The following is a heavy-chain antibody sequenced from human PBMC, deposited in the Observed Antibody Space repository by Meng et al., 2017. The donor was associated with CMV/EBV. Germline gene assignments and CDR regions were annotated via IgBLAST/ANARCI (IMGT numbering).Heavy chain of an antibody. CDR1: EFTFSNYA. Sequence: GGSLRLSCAASEFTFSNYAMSWVRQAPGRGLAWVSAITASGGSTYYAGSVKGRFTVSRDNSKNTLYLQMNSLRAEDTALYYCAKAFSANWYREYYDDWGQGTLVTVSS. CDR2: ITASGGST. D-gene: IGHD1-1*01. CDR3: AKAFSANWYREYYDD. J-gene: IGHJ4*02. V-gene: IGHV3-23*01.